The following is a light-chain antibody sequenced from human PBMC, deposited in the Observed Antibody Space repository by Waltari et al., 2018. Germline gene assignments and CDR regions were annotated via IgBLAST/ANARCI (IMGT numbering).Light chain of an antibody. CDR2: DTS. CDR3: LLHYSGPRV. J-gene: IGLJ2*01. V-gene: IGLV7-46*01. CDR1: PGAVTSSHD. Sequence: QAVVTQEPSVTVSPGGTVTLTCGSSPGAVTSSHDPYWFQQKPGQAPRTLVYDTSNKHSWTPARFSGSVVGGKAALTLSGAQPEDEAEYYCLLHYSGPRVFGGGTKVTVL.